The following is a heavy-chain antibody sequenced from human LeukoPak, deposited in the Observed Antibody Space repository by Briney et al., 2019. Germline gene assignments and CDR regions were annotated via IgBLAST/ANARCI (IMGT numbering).Heavy chain of an antibody. J-gene: IGHJ4*02. CDR1: GGSISSSSYY. CDR3: ARDYDSSGYYFDY. V-gene: IGHV4-39*07. D-gene: IGHD3-22*01. CDR2: IYYSGST. Sequence: KPSETLSLTCTVSGGSISSSSYYWGWIRQPPGKGLEWIGSIYYSGSTYYHPSLKSRVTISVDTSKNQFSLKLSSVTAADTAVYYCARDYDSSGYYFDYWGQGTLVTVSS.